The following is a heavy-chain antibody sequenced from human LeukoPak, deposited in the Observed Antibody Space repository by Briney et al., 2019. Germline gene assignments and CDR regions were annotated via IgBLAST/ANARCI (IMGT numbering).Heavy chain of an antibody. D-gene: IGHD1-14*01. J-gene: IGHJ4*02. CDR3: AGMRITTPTVRTLDY. V-gene: IGHV4-34*01. CDR2: MSEGIT. CDR1: DGSFMGLY. Sequence: LETLSLTCNVSDGSFMGLYWSWFRLPPGKGLEWIGEMSEGITNYHPSLKSRVTISVDTSKNQFSLKLSSVTAADTAVYYCAGMRITTPTVRTLDYWGQGTLVTVSS.